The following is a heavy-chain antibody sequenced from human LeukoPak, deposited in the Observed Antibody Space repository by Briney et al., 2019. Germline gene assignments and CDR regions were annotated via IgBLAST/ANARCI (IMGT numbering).Heavy chain of an antibody. D-gene: IGHD3-9*01. J-gene: IGHJ1*01. CDR1: GFTFSDYY. Sequence: GGSLRLSCAASGFTFSDYYMSWIRRAPGKGLEWGSYISSSGSTIYYADSVKGRFTISRDNAKNSLYLQMNSLRAEDTAVYYCARGDYDILTGYYNVGYFQHWGQGTLVTVSS. CDR2: ISSSGSTI. V-gene: IGHV3-11*01. CDR3: ARGDYDILTGYYNVGYFQH.